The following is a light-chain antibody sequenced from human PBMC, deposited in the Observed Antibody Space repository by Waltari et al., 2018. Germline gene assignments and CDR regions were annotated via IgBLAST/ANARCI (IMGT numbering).Light chain of an antibody. CDR3: QTGGHGTWV. CDR2: VNSDGSH. V-gene: IGLV4-69*01. J-gene: IGLJ3*02. CDR1: SGHSSNI. Sequence: QLVLTQSPSASASLGASVRLTCTLDSGHSSNIIAWHQQQPEKGPRYLLKVNSDGSHSKVDGIPDRFSGSGSGAERYLTISSVQSEDEADYYCQTGGHGTWVFGGGTKLTVL.